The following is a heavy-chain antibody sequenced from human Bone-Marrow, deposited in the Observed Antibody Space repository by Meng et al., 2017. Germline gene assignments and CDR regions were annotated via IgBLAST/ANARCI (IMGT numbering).Heavy chain of an antibody. CDR1: SRSINSYY. CDR3: ARAIATRPDVFDY. CDR2: ISYSGST. J-gene: IGHJ4*02. Sequence: VQLQESGPGLVKPSETLSLTCTVSSRSINSYYWSWIRQPPGKGPEWIGYISYSGSTNYNPSLKSRVTISVDTSKNQFSLKLSSVTAADTAVYYCARAIATRPDVFDYWGQGTLVTVSS. D-gene: IGHD6-6*01. V-gene: IGHV4-59*01.